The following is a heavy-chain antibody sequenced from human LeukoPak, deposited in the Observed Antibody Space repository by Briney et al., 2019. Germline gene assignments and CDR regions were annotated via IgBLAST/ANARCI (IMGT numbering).Heavy chain of an antibody. Sequence: PSETLSLTCTGSGGSFSDISYYWGWIRQPPGKGLEYIGSIYYSGSTFTNPSLKSRVTISVVTSKKQFSLTLNSVTAADTAVYFCARRARVFGDYFDFWGPGILVTVSS. D-gene: IGHD3-16*01. J-gene: IGHJ4*02. CDR3: ARRARVFGDYFDF. CDR1: GGSFSDISYY. V-gene: IGHV4-39*01. CDR2: IYYSGST.